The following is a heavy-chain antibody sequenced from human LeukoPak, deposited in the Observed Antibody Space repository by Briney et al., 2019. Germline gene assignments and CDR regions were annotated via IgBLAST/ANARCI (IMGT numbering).Heavy chain of an antibody. J-gene: IGHJ4*01. CDR3: ARGDARGYSYGHFHFDH. V-gene: IGHV4-59*01. CDR1: GGSISSYY. Sequence: SETLSLTCTVSGGSISSYYRSWIRQPPGKGLEWIGYIYYSGSTNYNPSLKSRVTVSVDTSKNQFSLKLSSVTAADTAVYYCARGDARGYSYGHFHFDHWGHGTLVTVSS. D-gene: IGHD5-18*01. CDR2: IYYSGST.